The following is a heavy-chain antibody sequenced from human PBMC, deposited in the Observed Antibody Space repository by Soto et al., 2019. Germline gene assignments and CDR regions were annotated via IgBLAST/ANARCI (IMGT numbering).Heavy chain of an antibody. J-gene: IGHJ3*02. CDR3: ARDDYGDYGLDDAFDI. CDR1: GFTFSSYW. Sequence: GSLRLSCAASGFTFSSYWMSWVHQAPGKGLEWVANIKQDGSEKYYVDSVKGRFTISRDNAKNSLYLQMNSLRAEDTAVYYCARDDYGDYGLDDAFDIWGQGTMVTVSS. CDR2: IKQDGSEK. D-gene: IGHD4-17*01. V-gene: IGHV3-7*01.